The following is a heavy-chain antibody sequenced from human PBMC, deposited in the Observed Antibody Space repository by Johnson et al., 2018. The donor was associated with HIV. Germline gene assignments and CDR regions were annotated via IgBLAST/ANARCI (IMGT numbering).Heavy chain of an antibody. D-gene: IGHD2-2*01. V-gene: IGHV3-23*01. CDR2: ISGSCGST. Sequence: EVQLLESGGGLVQPGGSLRLSCAASGFTFSSYAMSWVRQAPGKGLEWVSAISGSCGSTYYAASVKGRFTISRDNSKNTLYLQMNSLRAEDTAVYYCAKGDIVVVPAADYSSSSVDIWGQGTMVTVSS. J-gene: IGHJ3*02. CDR3: AKGDIVVVPAADYSSSSVDI. CDR1: GFTFSSYA.